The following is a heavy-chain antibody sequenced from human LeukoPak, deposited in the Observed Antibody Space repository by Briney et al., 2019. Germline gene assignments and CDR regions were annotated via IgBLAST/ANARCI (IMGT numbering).Heavy chain of an antibody. J-gene: IGHJ6*02. CDR1: GGSFSGYY. V-gene: IGHV4-34*01. D-gene: IGHD3-3*01. CDR3: ARGLYYDFWSGHYDYGMDV. CDR2: INHSGST. Sequence: SETLSLTCAVYGGSFSGYYWSWLRQPPGKGLEWIGEINHSGSTNYNPSLKSRVTISLDTSKNKFSLKLSSVTAAVTAVYYGARGLYYDFWSGHYDYGMDVWGQGTTVTVSS.